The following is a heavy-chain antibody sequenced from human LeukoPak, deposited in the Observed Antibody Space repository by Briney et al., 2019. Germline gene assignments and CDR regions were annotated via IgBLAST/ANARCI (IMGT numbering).Heavy chain of an antibody. Sequence: GGSLRLSCAASGFTFSSYAMSWVRQAPGNGLEWVSAISGSGGSTYYADSVKGRFTISRDNSKNTLYLQMNSLRAEDTAVYYCARALSAGIAVAGTYYFDYWGQGTLVTVSS. CDR1: GFTFSSYA. CDR3: ARALSAGIAVAGTYYFDY. V-gene: IGHV3-23*01. CDR2: ISGSGGST. D-gene: IGHD6-19*01. J-gene: IGHJ4*02.